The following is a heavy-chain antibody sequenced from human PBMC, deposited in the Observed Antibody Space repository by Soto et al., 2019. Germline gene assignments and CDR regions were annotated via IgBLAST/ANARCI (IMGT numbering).Heavy chain of an antibody. J-gene: IGHJ4*02. Sequence: EVQLVESGGGLVQPGGSLRLSCAASGLTFSSYWMSWVRQAPGKGLEWVANIKEDGSEQYYVDSVKGRFTISRDNAKSSLYLQMNSLRAEDTGVYYFAVERRAGPEYWGQGTLVTVSS. CDR2: IKEDGSEQ. CDR3: AVERRAGPEY. V-gene: IGHV3-7*01. D-gene: IGHD1-1*01. CDR1: GLTFSSYW.